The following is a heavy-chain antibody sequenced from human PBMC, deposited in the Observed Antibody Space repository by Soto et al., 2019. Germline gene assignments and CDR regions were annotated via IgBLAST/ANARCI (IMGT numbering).Heavy chain of an antibody. Sequence: PGGSLRLSCAASGFTFSSHAMSWVRQAPGKGLEWVSAISGSGGSTYYADSVKGRFTISRDNSKNTPYLQMNSLRAEDTAVYYCAKAVRYDYAYFDYWGQGTLVTVSS. CDR3: AKAVRYDYAYFDY. J-gene: IGHJ4*02. CDR2: ISGSGGST. CDR1: GFTFSSHA. V-gene: IGHV3-23*01. D-gene: IGHD3-16*01.